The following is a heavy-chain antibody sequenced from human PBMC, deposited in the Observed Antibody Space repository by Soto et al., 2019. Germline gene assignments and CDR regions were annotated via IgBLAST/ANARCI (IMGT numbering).Heavy chain of an antibody. D-gene: IGHD3-16*02. Sequence: SETLSLTCTVSGGSISSSSYYWGWIRQPPGKGLEWIGSIYYSGSTYYNPPLKSRVTISVDTSKNQFSLKLSSVTAADTAVYYCARRRNIGGWFDPWGQGTLVTVSS. V-gene: IGHV4-39*01. J-gene: IGHJ5*02. CDR2: IYYSGST. CDR1: GGSISSSSYY. CDR3: ARRRNIGGWFDP.